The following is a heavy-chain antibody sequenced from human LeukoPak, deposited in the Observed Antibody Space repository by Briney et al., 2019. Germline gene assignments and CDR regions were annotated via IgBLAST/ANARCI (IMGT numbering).Heavy chain of an antibody. D-gene: IGHD2-2*01. CDR2: IDPSDSYT. CDR3: ARHHCSSTSCCDPWEDY. V-gene: IGHV5-10-1*01. CDR1: GYSLTSYW. Sequence: GESLKISCKGSGYSLTSYWISWVRQLPGKGLEWMGRIDPSDSYTNYSPSLQGHVTISADKSISTAYLQWSSLKASDTAMYYCARHHCSSTSCCDPWEDYWGQGTLVTVSS. J-gene: IGHJ4*02.